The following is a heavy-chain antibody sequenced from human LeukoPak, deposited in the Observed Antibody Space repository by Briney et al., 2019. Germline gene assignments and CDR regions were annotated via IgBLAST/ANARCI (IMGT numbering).Heavy chain of an antibody. CDR3: AGEVAATLFFDT. Sequence: GASVKVSCKASAYTFSSYNIHWMRQAPGQGLEWMGIITPSNGVTSYAWNFQGRITMTRDTSTSTVYMDLNSLKSDDTAVYYCAGEVAATLFFDTWGQGTLVTVSS. D-gene: IGHD2-15*01. V-gene: IGHV1-46*01. CDR1: AYTFSSYN. CDR2: ITPSNGVT. J-gene: IGHJ4*02.